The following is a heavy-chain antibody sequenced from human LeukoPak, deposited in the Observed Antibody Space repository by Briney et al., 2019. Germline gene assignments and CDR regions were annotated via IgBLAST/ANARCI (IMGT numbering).Heavy chain of an antibody. V-gene: IGHV3-23*01. D-gene: IGHD4-17*01. CDR2: ISGSGGST. CDR3: AKDLIGGSRLRYYFDY. Sequence: GGSLRLSCAGSGFTFSSYAMSWVRQAPGKGLKWVSAISGSGGSTYYADSVKGRFTISRDNSKNTLYLQMNSLRAEDTAVYYCAKDLIGGSRLRYYFDYWGQGTLVTVSS. J-gene: IGHJ4*02. CDR1: GFTFSSYA.